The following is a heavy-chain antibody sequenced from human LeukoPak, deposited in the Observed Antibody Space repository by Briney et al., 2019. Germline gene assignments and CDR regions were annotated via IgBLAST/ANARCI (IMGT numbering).Heavy chain of an antibody. Sequence: GGSLRLSCAASGFTLSSYGMHWVRQAPGKGLEWVAFIRYDGSNKYYADSVKGRFTISRDNSKNTLYLQMNSLRAEDTAVYYCAKDLGIVVVVAATRGLGDYWGQGTLVTVSS. CDR1: GFTLSSYG. D-gene: IGHD2-15*01. V-gene: IGHV3-30*02. J-gene: IGHJ4*02. CDR3: AKDLGIVVVVAATRGLGDY. CDR2: IRYDGSNK.